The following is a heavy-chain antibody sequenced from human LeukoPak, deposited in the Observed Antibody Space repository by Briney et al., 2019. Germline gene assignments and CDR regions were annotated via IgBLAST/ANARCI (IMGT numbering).Heavy chain of an antibody. CDR3: ARGGRFWSGYYLTDAFDI. CDR1: GYTFTGYY. J-gene: IGHJ3*02. V-gene: IGHV1-2*06. Sequence: ASVKVSCKASGYTFTGYYMHWVRQAPGQGLEWVGRINPNSGGTNYAQKFQGRVTMTRDTSISTAYMELSRLRSDDTAVYYCARGGRFWSGYYLTDAFDIWGQGTMVTVSS. D-gene: IGHD3-3*01. CDR2: INPNSGGT.